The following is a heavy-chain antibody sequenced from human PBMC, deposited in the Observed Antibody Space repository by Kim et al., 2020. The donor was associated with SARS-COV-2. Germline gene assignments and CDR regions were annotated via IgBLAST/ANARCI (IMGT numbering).Heavy chain of an antibody. V-gene: IGHV3-30*02. CDR3: AKDWGLRGATRFDAFDI. J-gene: IGHJ3*02. Sequence: GKGRFTITRDNSKNKLYLQMNSLRAEDTAVYYCAKDWGLRGATRFDAFDIWGQGTMVTVSS. D-gene: IGHD1-26*01.